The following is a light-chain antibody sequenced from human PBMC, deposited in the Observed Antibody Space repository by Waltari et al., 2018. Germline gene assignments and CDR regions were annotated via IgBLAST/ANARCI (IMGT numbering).Light chain of an antibody. CDR2: WAS. Sequence: DIVMTQSPDSLAVSLGERATNNCKSSQSVFSRPNSKNYLAWFQQKPGQPPKLLIYWASTRESGVPDRFSGSGSRTDFTLTISSLQAEDVAVYYCQQSYSSPRTFGQGTREQIK. CDR3: QQSYSSPRT. CDR1: QSVFSRPNSKNY. J-gene: IGKJ1*01. V-gene: IGKV4-1*01.